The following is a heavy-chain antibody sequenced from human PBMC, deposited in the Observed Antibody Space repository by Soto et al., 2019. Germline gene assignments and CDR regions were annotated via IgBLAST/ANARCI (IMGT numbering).Heavy chain of an antibody. V-gene: IGHV4-30-2*02. CDR1: GGSISSGGYS. J-gene: IGHJ6*02. CDR2: IYHSGST. Sequence: SETLSLTCAVSGGSISSGGYSWSWIRQPPGKGLEWIGYIYHSGSTYYNPSLKSRVTISVDTSKNQFSLKLSSVTAADTAVYYCARHQGLYGMDVWGQGTTVTVSS. CDR3: ARHQGLYGMDV.